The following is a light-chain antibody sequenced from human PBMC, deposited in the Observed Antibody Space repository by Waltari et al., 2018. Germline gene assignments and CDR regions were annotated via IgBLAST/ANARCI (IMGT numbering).Light chain of an antibody. Sequence: QSALTQPASVSGSPGQSITISCTGSSSDIGAYNFVSWYQQHPGNAPKLLIYGVSSRTSGVSHRISGSKSGNTASLTISGLQTEDETDYYYSSYTNSNTYVFGGGTKLTVL. CDR1: SSDIGAYNF. CDR2: GVS. J-gene: IGLJ3*02. CDR3: SSYTNSNTYV. V-gene: IGLV2-14*01.